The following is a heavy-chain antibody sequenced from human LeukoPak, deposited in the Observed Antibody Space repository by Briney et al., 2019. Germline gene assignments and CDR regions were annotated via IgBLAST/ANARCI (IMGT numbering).Heavy chain of an antibody. Sequence: GGSLRLSCGASGFTFSSHAVGWVRQAPGGGRGWVSDISGSDGSTYYADSAKGRFTISRDNSENTLSLQMNSLRVEDTAAYYCARGGTTGTTSPMRAFDVWGQGTMVTVSS. CDR3: ARGGTTGTTSPMRAFDV. V-gene: IGHV3-23*01. CDR2: ISGSDGST. D-gene: IGHD1-1*01. CDR1: GFTFSSHA. J-gene: IGHJ3*01.